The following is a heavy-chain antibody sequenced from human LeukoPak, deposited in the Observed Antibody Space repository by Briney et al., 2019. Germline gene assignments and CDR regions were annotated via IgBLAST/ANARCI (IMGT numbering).Heavy chain of an antibody. D-gene: IGHD2-15*01. CDR2: ISSSGSTI. CDR3: ARDKRWREAVYFDY. Sequence: GGSLRLSCAASGFTFSSYEMNWVRQAPGKGLEWVSYISSSGSTIYYADSVKGRFTISRDNAKNSLYLQMNSLRAEDTAVYYCARDKRWREAVYFDYWGQGTLVTVSS. CDR1: GFTFSSYE. J-gene: IGHJ4*02. V-gene: IGHV3-48*03.